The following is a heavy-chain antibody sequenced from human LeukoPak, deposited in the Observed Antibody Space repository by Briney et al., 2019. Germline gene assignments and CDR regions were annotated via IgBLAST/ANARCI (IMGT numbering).Heavy chain of an antibody. J-gene: IGHJ6*03. CDR2: INPNSGGT. V-gene: IGHV1-2*02. Sequence: ASVKVSWKTSGYAFTGYYIHCVRQAPGQGLEWMGWINPNSGGTNYAQKFQGRVTMTRDTSISTAYMELSRLRSDDTAVYYCARTPPFPFWSGYSDYYYYYMDVWGKGTTVTVSS. CDR1: GYAFTGYY. D-gene: IGHD3-3*01. CDR3: ARTPPFPFWSGYSDYYYYYMDV.